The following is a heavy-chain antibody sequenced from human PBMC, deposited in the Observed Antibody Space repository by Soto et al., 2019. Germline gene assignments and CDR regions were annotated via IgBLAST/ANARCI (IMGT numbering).Heavy chain of an antibody. J-gene: IGHJ4*02. CDR2: IYYSGKT. Sequence: QVQLRESGPGLVKPSQTLSLTCTVSGDTIYSDNYYWTWIRQPPGRGLELIAYIYYSGKTYYNPSLTRRNIRSVGTSQNQFSLRLRSVTAADTAVYFCASGASMLPPIPTSPLDFWGQGILVTVSS. CDR1: GDTIYSDNYY. D-gene: IGHD1-26*01. CDR3: ASGASMLPPIPTSPLDF. V-gene: IGHV4-30-4*01.